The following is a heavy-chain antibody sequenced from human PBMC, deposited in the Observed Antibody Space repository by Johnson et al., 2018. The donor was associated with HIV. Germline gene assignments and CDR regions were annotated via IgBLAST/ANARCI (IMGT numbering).Heavy chain of an antibody. CDR3: ARTQVVYAHFDI. D-gene: IGHD2-8*02. CDR1: GLSFSRSW. J-gene: IGHJ3*02. Sequence: VQLVESGGGLVQPGGSLRLSCAASGLSFSRSWMHWVRQAPGKGLVWVSRSNSDGSTTTYADSVRGRFTISTDKARNTLHLQMNSLRAEDTAVYYCARTQVVYAHFDIWGQGTMVTASS. CDR2: SNSDGSTT. V-gene: IGHV3-74*01.